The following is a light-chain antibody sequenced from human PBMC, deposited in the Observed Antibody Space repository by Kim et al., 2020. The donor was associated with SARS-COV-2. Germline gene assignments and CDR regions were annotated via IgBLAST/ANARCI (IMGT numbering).Light chain of an antibody. CDR2: EVS. CDR3: CSYAGSVV. V-gene: IGLV2-23*02. CDR1: SSDVGSYNL. Sequence: HGKSFTISCTGTSSDVGSYNLVSWYQQHPGKAPKLMIYEVSTRPSGVSNRFSGSKSGNTASLTISGLQAEDEADYYCCSYAGSVVFGGGTQLTVL. J-gene: IGLJ2*01.